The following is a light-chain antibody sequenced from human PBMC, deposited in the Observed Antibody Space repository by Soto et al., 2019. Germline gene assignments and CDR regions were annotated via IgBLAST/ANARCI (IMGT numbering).Light chain of an antibody. J-gene: IGLJ1*01. V-gene: IGLV2-14*01. CDR1: GNDIGAYDY. CDR3: SSFTTSRLYV. Sequence: ALAQPTSVSGSPGQSIAIPCTGNGNDIGAYDYVSWYQQHPGKAPRLLIHGVRNRPPGISSRFSGFKSGLTASLTISGLQAEDEADYYCSSFTTSRLYVFGPGTKVTVL. CDR2: GVR.